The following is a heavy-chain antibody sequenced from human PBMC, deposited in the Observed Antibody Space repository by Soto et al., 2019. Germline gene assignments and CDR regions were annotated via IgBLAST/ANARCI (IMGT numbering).Heavy chain of an antibody. D-gene: IGHD3-16*02. CDR2: INHSGST. Sequence: QVQLQQWGAGLLKPSETLSLTCAVYGGSFSGYYWSWIRQPPGKGLEWIGEINHSGSTNYNPSLKSRVTISVDTSKNLFSLKLSSVTAADTAVYYCAGDYVWGSYRYMGYWGQGTLVTVSS. CDR1: GGSFSGYY. V-gene: IGHV4-34*01. CDR3: AGDYVWGSYRYMGY. J-gene: IGHJ4*02.